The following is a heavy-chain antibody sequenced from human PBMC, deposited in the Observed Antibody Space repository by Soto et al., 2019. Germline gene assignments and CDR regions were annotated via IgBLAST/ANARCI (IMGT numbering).Heavy chain of an antibody. CDR1: GGSISSSSYY. CDR3: ARHPLYRNYYYGMDV. D-gene: IGHD3-16*02. J-gene: IGHJ6*02. Sequence: SETLSLTCTVSGGSISSSSYYWGWIRQPPGKGLEWIGSIYYSGSTYYNPSLKSRVTISVDTSKNQFSLKLSSVTAADTAVYYCARHPLYRNYYYGMDVWGQGTTVTVSS. CDR2: IYYSGST. V-gene: IGHV4-39*01.